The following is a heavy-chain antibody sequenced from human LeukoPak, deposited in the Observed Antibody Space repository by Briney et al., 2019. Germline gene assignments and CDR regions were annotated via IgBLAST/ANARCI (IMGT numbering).Heavy chain of an antibody. Sequence: SVKVSCKASGGTFSSYAISWVRQAPGQGLEWMGRIIPILGIANYAQKFQGRVTITADKSTSTAYMELSSLRSEDTAVYYCASLGWGYYYDSSGYSGPPFDYWGQGTLVTVSS. D-gene: IGHD3-22*01. CDR2: IIPILGIA. CDR3: ASLGWGYYYDSSGYSGPPFDY. V-gene: IGHV1-69*04. J-gene: IGHJ4*02. CDR1: GGTFSSYA.